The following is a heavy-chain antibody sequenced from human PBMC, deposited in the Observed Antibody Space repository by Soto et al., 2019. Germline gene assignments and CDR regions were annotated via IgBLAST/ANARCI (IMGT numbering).Heavy chain of an antibody. Sequence: GASVKVSCKASGGTFSSYAISWVRQAPGQGLEWMGGIIPIFGTANYAQKFQGRVTITADESTSTAYMELSSLRSADTAVYYCARGPDSSGYFFVYWCQGTLVTVST. V-gene: IGHV1-69*13. CDR1: GGTFSSYA. J-gene: IGHJ4*02. CDR2: IIPIFGTA. D-gene: IGHD3-22*01. CDR3: ARGPDSSGYFFVY.